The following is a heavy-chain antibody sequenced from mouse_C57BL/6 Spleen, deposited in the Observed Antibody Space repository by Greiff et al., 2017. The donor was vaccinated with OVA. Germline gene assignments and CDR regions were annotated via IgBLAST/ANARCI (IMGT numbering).Heavy chain of an antibody. CDR3: TKNYGYDDYYFDY. Sequence: VQLQQSGTVLARPGASVKMSCKTSGYTFTSYWMHWVKQRPGQGLEWIGAIYPGNSDTSYNQKFKGKAKLTAVTSASTAYMELSSLTNEDSAVYYCTKNYGYDDYYFDYWGQGTTLTVSS. CDR1: GYTFTSYW. D-gene: IGHD2-2*01. V-gene: IGHV1-5*01. CDR2: IYPGNSDT. J-gene: IGHJ2*01.